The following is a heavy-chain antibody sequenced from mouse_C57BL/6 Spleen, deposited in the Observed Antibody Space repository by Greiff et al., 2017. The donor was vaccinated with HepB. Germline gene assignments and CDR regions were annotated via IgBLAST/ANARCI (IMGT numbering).Heavy chain of an antibody. CDR3: ARVDYSNRWYFDV. Sequence: QVQLQQSGAELARPGASVKMSCKASGYTFTSYTMHWVKQRPGQGLEWIGYINPSSGYTKYNQKFKDKATLTADKSSSTAYMQLSSLTSEDSAVYDCARVDYSNRWYFDVWGTGTTVTVSS. J-gene: IGHJ1*03. CDR1: GYTFTSYT. V-gene: IGHV1-4*01. CDR2: INPSSGYT. D-gene: IGHD2-5*01.